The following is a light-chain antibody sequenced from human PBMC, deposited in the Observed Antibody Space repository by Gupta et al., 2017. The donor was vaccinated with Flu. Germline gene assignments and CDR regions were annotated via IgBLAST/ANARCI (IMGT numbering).Light chain of an antibody. CDR3: QQTYSIPIT. CDR1: QSIDSY. CDR2: AAS. Sequence: DIQMTQSPSSLSASVGDKVTITCRASQSIDSYLNWYQQKPGKAPKLLIYAASSLQSGVPSRFTGSGSGTDFTLTISSLQPEDFATYYCQQTYSIPITLGGGTKVEIK. J-gene: IGKJ4*01. V-gene: IGKV1-39*01.